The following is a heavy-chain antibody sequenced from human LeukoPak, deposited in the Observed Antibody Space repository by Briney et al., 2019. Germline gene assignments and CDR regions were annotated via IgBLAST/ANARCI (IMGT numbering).Heavy chain of an antibody. CDR1: GFTFSGYS. CDR3: ARSHQRVGIEDY. Sequence: GGSLRLSCAASGFTFSGYSMNWVRQAPGRGLEWVSYISSSSGTIYYADSVKGRFTISRDNAKNSLYLQMNSLRADDTAVYYCARSHQRVGIEDYWGQGNLVTASS. CDR2: ISSSSGTI. D-gene: IGHD1-26*01. V-gene: IGHV3-48*01. J-gene: IGHJ4*02.